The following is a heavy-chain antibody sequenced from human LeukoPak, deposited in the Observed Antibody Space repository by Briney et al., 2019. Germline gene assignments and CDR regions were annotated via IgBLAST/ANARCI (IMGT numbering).Heavy chain of an antibody. V-gene: IGHV1-8*01. CDR2: MSPNSGDT. CDR1: GYTFTSYD. D-gene: IGHD4-17*01. Sequence: ASVKVSCKASGYTFTSYDFNWVRQATGQRPEWMGWMSPNSGDTGYAQKFQDRVTMTRNTSISTAYMELSSLRSDDTAVYYCARVRVTNAYYYYGMDVWGQGTTVTASS. CDR3: ARVRVTNAYYYYGMDV. J-gene: IGHJ6*02.